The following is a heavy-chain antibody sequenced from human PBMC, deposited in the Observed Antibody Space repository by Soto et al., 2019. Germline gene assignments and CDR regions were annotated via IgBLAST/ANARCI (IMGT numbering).Heavy chain of an antibody. CDR3: AKEYSSGWYYFDY. J-gene: IGHJ4*02. V-gene: IGHV3-23*01. Sequence: GGSLRLSCAASGFTFSSYAMSWVRQAPGKGLEWVSTISGSDGSTYYADSVKGRFTISRDNSKNTLYLQMNSLRAEDTAVYYCAKEYSSGWYYFDYWGRGTLVTVSS. CDR1: GFTFSSYA. CDR2: ISGSDGST. D-gene: IGHD6-19*01.